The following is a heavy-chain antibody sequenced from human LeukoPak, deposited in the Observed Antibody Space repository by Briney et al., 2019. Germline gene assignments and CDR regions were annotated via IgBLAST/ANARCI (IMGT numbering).Heavy chain of an antibody. D-gene: IGHD2-2*01. CDR2: MYYSGIT. J-gene: IGHJ6*03. CDR3: ARDIVVVPAAIQRAGKRIYYYYMDV. Sequence: SETLSLTCTVSGGSVSSSSYFWGWIRQPPGMGLEWIGSMYYSGITYYNPSLKSRVTISVDTSNNQFTLKLSSVTAADTAVYYGARDIVVVPAAIQRAGKRIYYYYMDVWGKGTTVTVSS. V-gene: IGHV4-39*02. CDR1: GGSVSSSSYF.